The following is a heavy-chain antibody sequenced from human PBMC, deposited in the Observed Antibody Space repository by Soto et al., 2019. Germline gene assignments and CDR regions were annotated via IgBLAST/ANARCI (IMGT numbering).Heavy chain of an antibody. CDR3: ARGLDYDFWSGYGPSDYYGMDV. Sequence: AAAVKVSCKASGGTFSSYAISWVRQAPGQGLEWMGGIIPIFGTANYAQKFQGRVTITADESTSTAYMELSSLRSEDTAVYYCARGLDYDFWSGYGPSDYYGMDVWGQGTTGTVSS. CDR2: IIPIFGTA. J-gene: IGHJ6*02. D-gene: IGHD3-3*01. CDR1: GGTFSSYA. V-gene: IGHV1-69*01.